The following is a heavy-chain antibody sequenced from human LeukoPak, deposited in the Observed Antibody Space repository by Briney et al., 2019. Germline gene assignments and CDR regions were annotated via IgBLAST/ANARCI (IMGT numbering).Heavy chain of an antibody. CDR1: GGSFSGYY. D-gene: IGHD3-10*01. J-gene: IGHJ4*02. CDR2: INHSGST. Sequence: SETLSLTCAVYGGSFSGYYWSWIRQPPGKGLEWIGEINHSGSTNYNPSLKSRVTISVDTSKNQFSLKLSSVTAADTAVYYCARAGFTFSDYFGSFFDYWGQGTLVTVSS. CDR3: ARAGFTFSDYFGSFFDY. V-gene: IGHV4-34*01.